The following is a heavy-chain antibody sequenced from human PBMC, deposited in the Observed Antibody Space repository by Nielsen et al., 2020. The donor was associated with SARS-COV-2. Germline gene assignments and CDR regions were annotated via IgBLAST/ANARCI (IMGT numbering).Heavy chain of an antibody. D-gene: IGHD3-10*01. J-gene: IGHJ6*03. CDR2: IYYSGDT. Sequence: PGKGLEWIGYIYYSGDTNFNPSLQSRVTISLDTSMNQFSLRLKSVTAADTAVYYCARATYGSGSYSLRGEIPYNYYYVDVWGKGTTVTVSS. V-gene: IGHV4-59*13. CDR3: ARATYGSGSYSLRGEIPYNYYYVDV.